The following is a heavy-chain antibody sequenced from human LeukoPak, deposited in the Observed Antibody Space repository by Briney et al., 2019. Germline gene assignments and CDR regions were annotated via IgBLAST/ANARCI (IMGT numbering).Heavy chain of an antibody. J-gene: IGHJ4*02. CDR3: AREVYSSTWFDL. CDR2: IYAGGNT. D-gene: IGHD6-13*01. V-gene: IGHV3-66*01. Sequence: GGSLRLSCAASGFTLNTNYMNWVRQVPGKGLGWVSVIYAGGNTYYADFVKERFTISRDNSRNTLYLQMNSLRGDDTAVYYCAREVYSSTWFDLWGQGTLVTVSS. CDR1: GFTLNTNY.